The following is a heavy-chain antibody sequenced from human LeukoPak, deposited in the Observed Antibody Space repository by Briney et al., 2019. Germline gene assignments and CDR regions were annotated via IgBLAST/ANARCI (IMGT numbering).Heavy chain of an antibody. Sequence: GGSLRLSCAASGFTFSSYSMNWVRQAPGKGLEWVSSISSSSSYIYYADSVKGRFTISRDNAKNSLYLQMNSLRAEDTAVYYCAKSYYYGSGRYTNDYWGQGTLVAVSS. CDR2: ISSSSSYI. D-gene: IGHD3-10*01. CDR3: AKSYYYGSGRYTNDY. V-gene: IGHV3-21*01. CDR1: GFTFSSYS. J-gene: IGHJ4*02.